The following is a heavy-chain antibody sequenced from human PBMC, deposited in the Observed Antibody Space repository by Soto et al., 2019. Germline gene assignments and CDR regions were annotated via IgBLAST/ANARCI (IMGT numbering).Heavy chain of an antibody. D-gene: IGHD3-3*01. CDR3: ARIGADVLRFLDWTSWWFDP. CDR2: IFPSDSDT. J-gene: IGHJ5*02. V-gene: IGHV5-51*01. CDR1: GYKFTSSW. Sequence: GESLKISCRTSGYKFTSSWIAWVRQMPGKGLEWMGIIFPSDSDTRYSPSFQGQVTISADKSISTAYLQWSSLKASDTAMYYCARIGADVLRFLDWTSWWFDPWGQGTLVTVSS.